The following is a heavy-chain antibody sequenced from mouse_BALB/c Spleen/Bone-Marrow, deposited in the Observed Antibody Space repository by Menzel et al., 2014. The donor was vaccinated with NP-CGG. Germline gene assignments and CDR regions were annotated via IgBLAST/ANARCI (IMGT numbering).Heavy chain of an antibody. J-gene: IGHJ3*01. CDR3: ARRQEDYYAWFAY. V-gene: IGHV1-18*01. CDR1: GYTFTDYH. CDR2: INPNNGDT. Sequence: EVQLQQSGPEPVKPGASVKMSCKASGYTFTDYHMKWVKQSHGKSLEWIGEINPNNGDTFYNQKYKGKATLTVDKSSSTAYMQLNSLTSEDSAIYYCARRQEDYYAWFAYWGQGTLVTVSA. D-gene: IGHD1-1*01.